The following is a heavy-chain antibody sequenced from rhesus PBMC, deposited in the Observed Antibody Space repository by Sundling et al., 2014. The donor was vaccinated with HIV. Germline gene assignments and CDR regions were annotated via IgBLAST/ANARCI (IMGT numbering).Heavy chain of an antibody. CDR3: AIRRAVVSSGGFDV. V-gene: IGHV4-165*02. Sequence: QVQLQESGPGLVKPSETLSLTCAVSGGSISGNYWNWIRQPPGKGLEWIGFIGGSSGSISYNPSLKSRVTISTDTSNNQFSLNLNSVTAADTAVYYCAIRRAVVSSGGFDVWGPGVFVTVSS. CDR1: GGSISGNY. CDR2: IGGSSGSI. D-gene: IGHD2-39*02. J-gene: IGHJ5-1*01.